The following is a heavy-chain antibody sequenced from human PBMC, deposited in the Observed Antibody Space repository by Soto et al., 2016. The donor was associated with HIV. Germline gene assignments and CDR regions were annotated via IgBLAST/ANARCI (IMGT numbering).Heavy chain of an antibody. CDR3: ARGPSGGITYFDS. J-gene: IGHJ4*02. CDR2: INWSGTNT. V-gene: IGHV3-20*04. D-gene: IGHD1-20*01. Sequence: EVQLVESGGGVMRPGGSLRLSCAASGFKFDDYGLSWVRQVPGKGLEWVSGINWSGTNTDYADSVKGRFTISRDNAKNSLYLQMNSLGVEDTAFYYCARGPSGGITYFDSWGQGTLLTVSS. CDR1: GFKFDDYG.